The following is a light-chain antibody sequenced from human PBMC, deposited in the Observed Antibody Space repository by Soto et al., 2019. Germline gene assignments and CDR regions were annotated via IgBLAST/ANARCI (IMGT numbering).Light chain of an antibody. V-gene: IGLV2-14*01. CDR3: SSYTSGNTWV. Sequence: QSALTQPASVSGSPGQSITISCTGTSSDVGGYKSVSWYQQHPGTAPKLMIFEVNNRPSGVSNRFSGSKSGNTASLTISGLQSEDEADYYCSSYTSGNTWVFGGGTQLTVL. J-gene: IGLJ3*02. CDR2: EVN. CDR1: SSDVGGYKS.